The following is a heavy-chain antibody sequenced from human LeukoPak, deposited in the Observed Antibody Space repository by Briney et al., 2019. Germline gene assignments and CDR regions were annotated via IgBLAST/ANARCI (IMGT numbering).Heavy chain of an antibody. CDR2: IYDNGST. CDR1: GGSIDSTSYY. Sequence: PSETLSLTCSVSGGSIDSTSYYWTWIRQPPGKGLEYIGNIYDNGSTYYNPSLKSRVTIAVDTSRNQFSLKLTSLTAADTAVYFCARQDCSASGCYGLHYFDRWGQGTLVTVSS. CDR3: ARQDCSASGCYGLHYFDR. V-gene: IGHV4-39*01. D-gene: IGHD2-15*01. J-gene: IGHJ1*01.